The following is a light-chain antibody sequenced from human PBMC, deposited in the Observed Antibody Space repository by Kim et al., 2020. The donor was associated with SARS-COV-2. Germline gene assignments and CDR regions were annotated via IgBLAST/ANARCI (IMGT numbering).Light chain of an antibody. CDR1: QVISNY. J-gene: IGKJ4*01. CDR2: DAS. CDR3: QHYYNVPFT. Sequence: SASVGDRVTITCQASQVISNYVNWYHQKPGKAPNLLIYDASNLEAGVPVRFSGSGSGTDFTFTIRSLQPEDIATYYCQHYYNVPFTFGGGTKLEI. V-gene: IGKV1-33*01.